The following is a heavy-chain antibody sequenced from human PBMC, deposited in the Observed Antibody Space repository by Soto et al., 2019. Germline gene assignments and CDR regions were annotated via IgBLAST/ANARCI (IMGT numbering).Heavy chain of an antibody. Sequence: SETLSLTCTVSGGSISSGGYYWSWIRQHPGKGLEWIGYIYYSGSTYYNPSLKSRVTISVDTSKNQFSLKLSSVTAADTAVYYCAREIAAAGNFDYWGQGTLVTVSS. CDR2: IYYSGST. V-gene: IGHV4-31*03. J-gene: IGHJ4*02. CDR3: AREIAAAGNFDY. D-gene: IGHD6-13*01. CDR1: GGSISSGGYY.